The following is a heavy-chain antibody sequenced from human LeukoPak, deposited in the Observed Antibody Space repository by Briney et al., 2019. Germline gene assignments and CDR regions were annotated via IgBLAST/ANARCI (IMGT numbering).Heavy chain of an antibody. Sequence: QPGGSLRLSCAASGFTFSSYWMHWVRQAPGKGLVWVSRINSDGSSTSYADSVKGRFTISRDNAKNTLYLQMNSPRAEDTAVYYCAREDYGDYQFDYWGQGTLVTVSS. D-gene: IGHD4-17*01. J-gene: IGHJ4*02. V-gene: IGHV3-74*01. CDR1: GFTFSSYW. CDR3: AREDYGDYQFDY. CDR2: INSDGSST.